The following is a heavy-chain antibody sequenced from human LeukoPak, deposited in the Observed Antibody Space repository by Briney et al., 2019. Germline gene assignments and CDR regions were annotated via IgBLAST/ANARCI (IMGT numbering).Heavy chain of an antibody. J-gene: IGHJ4*02. CDR2: ISAYNGNT. Sequence: ASVKVSCKASGYTFTSYGISWVRQAPGQGLEWMGWISAYNGNTNDAQKLQGRVTMTTDTSTSTAYMELRSLRSDDTAVYYCARDRTAQITPTGYCSSTSCYPFDYWGQGTLVTVSS. V-gene: IGHV1-18*01. CDR1: GYTFTSYG. CDR3: ARDRTAQITPTGYCSSTSCYPFDY. D-gene: IGHD2-2*01.